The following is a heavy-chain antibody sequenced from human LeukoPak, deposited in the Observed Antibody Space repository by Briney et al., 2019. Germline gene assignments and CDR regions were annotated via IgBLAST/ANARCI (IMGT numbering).Heavy chain of an antibody. D-gene: IGHD4-17*01. CDR2: INHSGAT. Sequence: KASETLSLTCAVYGGSLSGYYWSWIRQPPGKGLEWIGEINHSGATNYNPSLKSRVTIAVDTSKNQFSLRLSSVTAADTAMYYCARGIDGVYYFDYWGQGALVTVSS. CDR1: GGSLSGYY. J-gene: IGHJ4*02. CDR3: ARGIDGVYYFDY. V-gene: IGHV4-34*01.